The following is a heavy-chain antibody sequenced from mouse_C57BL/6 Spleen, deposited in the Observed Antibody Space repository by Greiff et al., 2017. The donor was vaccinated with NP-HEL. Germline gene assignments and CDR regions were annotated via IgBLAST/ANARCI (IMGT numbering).Heavy chain of an antibody. D-gene: IGHD2-5*01. V-gene: IGHV7-1*01. CDR1: GFTFSDFY. J-gene: IGHJ1*03. CDR2: SRNKANDYKT. Sequence: EVHLVESGGGLVQSGRSLRLSCATSGFTFSDFYMEWVRQAPGKGLEWIAASRNKANDYKTEYSSSVKGRFIVSRDTSQSILYLQMKALRAEDTAIYYCARDNYSNWGYFDVWGTGTTVTVSS. CDR3: ARDNYSNWGYFDV.